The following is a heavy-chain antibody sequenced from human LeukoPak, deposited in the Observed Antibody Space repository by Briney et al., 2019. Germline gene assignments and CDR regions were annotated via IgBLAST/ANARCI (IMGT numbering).Heavy chain of an antibody. CDR3: GSGSYYFDY. J-gene: IGHJ4*02. CDR2: IYCSGST. Sequence: PSETLSLTCTVSGGSISSYYWSWIRQPPGKGLEWIGYIYCSGSTKYNPSLKSRVTISVDTSKNPFSLKLSSVTAADTAVYYCGSGSYYFDYWGQGTLVTVST. V-gene: IGHV4-59*08. D-gene: IGHD3-10*01. CDR1: GGSISSYY.